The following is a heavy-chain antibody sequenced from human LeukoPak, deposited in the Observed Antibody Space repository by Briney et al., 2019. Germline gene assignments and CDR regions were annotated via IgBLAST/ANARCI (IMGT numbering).Heavy chain of an antibody. D-gene: IGHD6-13*01. CDR2: IYYSGST. Sequence: SETLSLTCTVSGASIGSSYWWSWVRPPPGKGLEWIGYIYYSGSTYYNPSLKSRVTISVDTSKNQFSLKLSSVTAADTAVYYCARVRIAAAGDFDYWGQGTLVTVSS. CDR3: ARVRIAAAGDFDY. J-gene: IGHJ4*02. V-gene: IGHV4-30-4*01. CDR1: GASIGSSYW.